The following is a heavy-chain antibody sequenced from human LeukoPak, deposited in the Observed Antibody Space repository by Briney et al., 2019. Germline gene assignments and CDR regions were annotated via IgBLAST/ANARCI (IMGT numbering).Heavy chain of an antibody. CDR3: AEISSSAESNFDY. V-gene: IGHV3-30*02. J-gene: IGHJ4*02. CDR2: IWPDGSKK. D-gene: IGHD6-25*01. CDR1: GFTFSTYA. Sequence: GGSLRLSCAASGFTFSTYAMHWVRQAPGKGLEWVAFIWPDGSKKYYADCVKGRFAISREHSKNTVYLQMNDVRREDTALYFCAEISSSAESNFDYWGQGTLLTVSS.